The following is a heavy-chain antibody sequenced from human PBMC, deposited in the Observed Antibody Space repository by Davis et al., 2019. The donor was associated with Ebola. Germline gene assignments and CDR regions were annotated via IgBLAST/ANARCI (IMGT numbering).Heavy chain of an antibody. V-gene: IGHV4-59*08. J-gene: IGHJ6*02. CDR2: IYYSGST. CDR3: NMVIGYYGMDV. D-gene: IGHD3-22*01. CDR1: AGSTSSYY. Sequence: SETLSLTCTVPAGSTSSYYCSWIRQRPGKGLEWIGYIYYSGSTNYNPSLKSRVTISVDTSKNQFSLKLSSVTAADTAVYYCNMVIGYYGMDVWGQGTTVTVSS.